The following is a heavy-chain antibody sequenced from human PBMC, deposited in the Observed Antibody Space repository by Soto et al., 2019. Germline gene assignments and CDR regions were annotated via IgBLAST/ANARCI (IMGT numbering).Heavy chain of an antibody. J-gene: IGHJ6*03. CDR3: ARTFIVVVPAAMSRYYYYMDV. D-gene: IGHD2-2*01. CDR2: MNPNSGNT. CDR1: GYTFTSYD. V-gene: IGHV1-8*01. Sequence: QVQLVQSGAEVKKPGASVKVSCKASGYTFTSYDITWVRQATGQGLEWMGWMNPNSGNTGYAQKFQGRVTMTRNTSISTAYMELSSLRSEDTAVYYCARTFIVVVPAAMSRYYYYMDVWGKGTTVTVSS.